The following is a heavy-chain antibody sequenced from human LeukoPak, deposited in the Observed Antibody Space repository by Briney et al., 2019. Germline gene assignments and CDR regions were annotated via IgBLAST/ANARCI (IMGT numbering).Heavy chain of an antibody. D-gene: IGHD3-10*02. CDR3: AELGITMIGGV. J-gene: IGHJ6*04. CDR2: ISGSGGST. Sequence: GGTLRLSCAASGFTFSNYGMSWVRQAPGKGLEWVSGISGSGGSTYYADSVKGRFTISRDNAKNSLYLQMNSLRAEDTAVYYCAELGITMIGGVWGKGTTVTISS. CDR1: GFTFSNYG. V-gene: IGHV3-23*01.